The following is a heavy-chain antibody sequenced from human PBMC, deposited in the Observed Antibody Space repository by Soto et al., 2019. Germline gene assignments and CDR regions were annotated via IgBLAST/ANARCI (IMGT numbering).Heavy chain of an antibody. Sequence: RRSSSPAPFTLSRYGMHWGRQAPRNGLQHVAGISSNGGTKYYAESVKGRFTISRDNSKNTLYLQMSSLRVEDTAVYYCEKVGDGYNYVYFDYWGQRTLVIVSS. CDR3: EKVGDGYNYVYFDY. CDR1: PFTLSRYG. J-gene: IGHJ4*02. D-gene: IGHD5-18*01. V-gene: IGHV3-64D*06. CDR2: ISSNGGTK.